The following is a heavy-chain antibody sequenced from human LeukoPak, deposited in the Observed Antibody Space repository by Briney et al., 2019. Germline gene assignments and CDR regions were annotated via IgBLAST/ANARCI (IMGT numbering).Heavy chain of an antibody. CDR2: INHSGST. Sequence: SETLSLTCAVYGGSFSGYYWSWIRQPPGKGLEWLGEINHSGSTNYNPSLKSRVTISVDTSKNQFSLKLSSVTAADTAVYYCARGARIVVVPAAKFNRFDPWGQGTLVTVSS. CDR3: ARGARIVVVPAAKFNRFDP. J-gene: IGHJ5*02. CDR1: GGSFSGYY. V-gene: IGHV4-34*01. D-gene: IGHD2-2*01.